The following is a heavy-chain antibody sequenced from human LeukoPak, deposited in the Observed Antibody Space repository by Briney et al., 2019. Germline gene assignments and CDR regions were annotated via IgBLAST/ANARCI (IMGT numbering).Heavy chain of an antibody. CDR1: GGTFSSYA. CDR2: IIPIFGTA. D-gene: IGHD3-22*01. CDR3: ARRYYYDSSGYYYVY. V-gene: IGHV1-69*13. J-gene: IGHJ4*02. Sequence: GASVKVSCKASGGTFSSYAFSWVRQAPGQGLEWMGGIIPIFGTANYAQEFQGRVTITADESTSTAYLELSSLRSEDTAVYYCARRYYYDSSGYYYVYWGQGTLVTVSS.